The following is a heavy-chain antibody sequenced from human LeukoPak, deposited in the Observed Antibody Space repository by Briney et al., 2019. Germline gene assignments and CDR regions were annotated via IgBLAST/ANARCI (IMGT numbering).Heavy chain of an antibody. V-gene: IGHV3-23*01. Sequence: GGSLRLSCAASGFTFSTYAMTWVRQAPGKGLEWVSSITGSGDGTSAADSVTGRFSISRDNSKSTLYLQMNSLRAEDTAVYYCARVSPNTVTTLQYFDYWGQGTLVTVSS. CDR1: GFTFSTYA. CDR3: ARVSPNTVTTLQYFDY. J-gene: IGHJ4*02. CDR2: ITGSGDGT. D-gene: IGHD4-17*01.